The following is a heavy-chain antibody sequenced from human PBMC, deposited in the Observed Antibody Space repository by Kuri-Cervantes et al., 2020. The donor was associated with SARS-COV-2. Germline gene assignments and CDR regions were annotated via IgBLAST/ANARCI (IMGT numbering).Heavy chain of an antibody. Sequence: GGSLRLSCAASGFTVSSNYMSWVRQAPGKGLEWVSIIYGGGSTYYADSVKGRFTISRDNSKNTLYLQMNSLRAEVTAVYYCARGYEARYSSSWYLDYWGQGTLVTVSS. V-gene: IGHV3-53*01. J-gene: IGHJ4*02. CDR1: GFTVSSNY. CDR3: ARGYEARYSSSWYLDY. CDR2: IYGGGST. D-gene: IGHD6-13*01.